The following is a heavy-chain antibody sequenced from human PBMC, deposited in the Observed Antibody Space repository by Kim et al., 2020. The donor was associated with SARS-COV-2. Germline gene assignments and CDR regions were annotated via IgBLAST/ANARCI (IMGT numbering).Heavy chain of an antibody. J-gene: IGHJ6*02. D-gene: IGHD3-22*01. CDR1: GFSFSDAW. CDR3: TTFKRYYYDSSGNSGSWYSLAV. Sequence: GGSLRLSCAASGFSFSDAWMSWVRQAPGKGLEWVGRIKSKSDGGSINYGGPVRGRFTISRDDSKSTLFLQMDSLKSEDTAVYYCTTFKRYYYDSSGNSGSWYSLAVWGQGTTVTVSS. CDR2: IKSKSDGGSI. V-gene: IGHV3-15*01.